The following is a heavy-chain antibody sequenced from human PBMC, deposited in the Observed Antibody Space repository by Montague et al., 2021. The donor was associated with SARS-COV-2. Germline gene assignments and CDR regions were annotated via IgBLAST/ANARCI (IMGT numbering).Heavy chain of an antibody. CDR3: AGDRGRFWHFDL. CDR1: GGSISSYY. J-gene: IGHJ2*01. CDR2: IYYSGST. Sequence: SETLSLTCTVSGGSISSYYRNWIRQSPGKGLEWIGYIYYSGSTKYNPSCKSRVTMLVDTSKRQMSLRLNSVTAADTAVYYCAGDRGRFWHFDLWGRGTLVTVSS. V-gene: IGHV4-59*01. D-gene: IGHD5-12*01.